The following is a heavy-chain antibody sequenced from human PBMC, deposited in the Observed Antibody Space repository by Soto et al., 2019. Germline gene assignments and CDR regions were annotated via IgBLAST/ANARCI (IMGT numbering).Heavy chain of an antibody. CDR2: ISYDGSNK. Sequence: QVQLVESGGGVVQPGRSLRLSCAVSGFTFSSYGMHWVRQTPGKGLEGLAVISYDGSNKYYAESVKGRFTVSRDNSKNTLYLQMTSLTTEDTAVYYCTKAGTVPAASMDVWGQGTTVTVSS. CDR1: GFTFSSYG. J-gene: IGHJ6*02. D-gene: IGHD2-2*01. V-gene: IGHV3-30*18. CDR3: TKAGTVPAASMDV.